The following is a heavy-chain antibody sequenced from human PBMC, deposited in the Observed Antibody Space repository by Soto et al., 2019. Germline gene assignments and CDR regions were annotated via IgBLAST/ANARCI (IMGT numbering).Heavy chain of an antibody. J-gene: IGHJ2*01. D-gene: IGHD4-17*01. CDR2: ISAYNGNT. CDR3: ARVESYGDPSYWYFDL. CDR1: GYTFTSYG. Sequence: QVQLVQSGAEVKKPGASVKVSCRASGYTFTSYGISWVRQAPVQGHEWMGWISAYNGNTNNAPKLPGRVTMTTDTSTSTAYRELRSLRADDTAVYYCARVESYGDPSYWYFDLWGRGTLVTVSS. V-gene: IGHV1-18*01.